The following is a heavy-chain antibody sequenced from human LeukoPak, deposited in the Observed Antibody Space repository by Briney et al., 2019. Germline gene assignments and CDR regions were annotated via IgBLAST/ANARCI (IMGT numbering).Heavy chain of an antibody. Sequence: SVKVSCKASGDTFSSYAISWVRQAPGQGLEWMGRIIPIFGTANYAQKFQGRVTITTDESTSTAYMELSSLRSEDTAVYYCARDQGIAVAGNNWFDPWGQGTLVTVSS. CDR1: GDTFSSYA. D-gene: IGHD6-19*01. CDR2: IIPIFGTA. CDR3: ARDQGIAVAGNNWFDP. V-gene: IGHV1-69*05. J-gene: IGHJ5*02.